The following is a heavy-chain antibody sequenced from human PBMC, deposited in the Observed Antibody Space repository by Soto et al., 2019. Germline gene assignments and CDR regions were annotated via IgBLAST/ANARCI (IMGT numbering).Heavy chain of an antibody. CDR2: IIPILGIA. D-gene: IGHD3-22*01. V-gene: IGHV1-69*10. Sequence: SVKVSCKASGGTFSSYAISWVRQAPGQGLEWMGGIIPILGIANYAQKFQGRVTITADKSTSTAYMELSSLRSEDTAVYYCARVSYYDSSGYTGEAFDIWGQGTMVTVSS. J-gene: IGHJ3*02. CDR3: ARVSYYDSSGYTGEAFDI. CDR1: GGTFSSYA.